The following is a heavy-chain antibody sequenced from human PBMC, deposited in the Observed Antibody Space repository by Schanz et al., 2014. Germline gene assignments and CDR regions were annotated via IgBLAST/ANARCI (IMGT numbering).Heavy chain of an antibody. CDR2: IYETGRT. D-gene: IGHD1-1*01. Sequence: QVQLQESGPGLVKPSGTLSLTCTISRGSIGSTNWWSWLRQSPRKGLEWISDIYETGRTNYNPSLRSRVPVPVDKPTTRSPRRLPAVTAADTAVYYCARLEYTSGWQGFDYWGQGILVTVSP. J-gene: IGHJ4*02. CDR1: RGSIGSTNW. CDR3: ARLEYTSGWQGFDY. V-gene: IGHV4-4*02.